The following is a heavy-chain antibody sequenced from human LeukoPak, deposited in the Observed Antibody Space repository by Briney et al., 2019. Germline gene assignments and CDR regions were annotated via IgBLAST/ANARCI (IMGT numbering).Heavy chain of an antibody. J-gene: IGHJ4*02. CDR1: GFTFSSYE. D-gene: IGHD4-17*01. CDR2: ISSSGSTI. V-gene: IGHV3-48*03. Sequence: GGSLRLSCAASGFTFSSYEMNWVRQAPGKGLKWVSYISSSGSTIYYADSVKGRFTISRDNAKNSLYLQMNSLRAEDTAVYYCARVGDYGVLYWGQGTLVTVSS. CDR3: ARVGDYGVLY.